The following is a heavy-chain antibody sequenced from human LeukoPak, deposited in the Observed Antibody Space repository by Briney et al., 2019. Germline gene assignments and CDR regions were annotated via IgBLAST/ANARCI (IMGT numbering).Heavy chain of an antibody. V-gene: IGHV1-2*02. CDR1: GYTFTGYY. CDR2: INPNSGGT. CDR3: ARDRGYSSSRDAFDI. Sequence: ASVKVSCKASGYTFTGYYMHWVRQAPGQGLEWMGWINPNSGGTNYAQKLQGRVTMTTDTSTSTAYMELRSLRSDDTAVYYCARDRGYSSSRDAFDIWGQGTMVTVSS. D-gene: IGHD6-13*01. J-gene: IGHJ3*02.